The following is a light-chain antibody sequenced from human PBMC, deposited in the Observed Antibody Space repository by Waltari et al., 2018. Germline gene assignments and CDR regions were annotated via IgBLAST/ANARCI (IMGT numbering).Light chain of an antibody. CDR2: AAS. Sequence: DIQLTQSPSLLSTSVGDRVTITCRASQGISSYLAWYQQKPGKVPKLLIYAASTLPSGVPSRFSGRGFGTEFTLTISSLQPEDFATYYCQQVDSYPFTFGPGTKVDL. CDR3: QQVDSYPFT. J-gene: IGKJ3*01. V-gene: IGKV1-9*01. CDR1: QGISSY.